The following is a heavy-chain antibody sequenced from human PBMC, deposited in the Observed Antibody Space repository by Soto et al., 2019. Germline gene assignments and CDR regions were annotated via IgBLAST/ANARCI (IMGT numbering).Heavy chain of an antibody. J-gene: IGHJ4*02. CDR1: GFTLSSFS. Sequence: GGSLRLSCAASGFTLSSFSMDWVRQVPGKGLVWVSRSHGDGSSMTYADSVKGRFTMSRDNANNTLYLQMNSLRAEDTAVYYCAGHPDSRSSYWGQGTLVTVSS. CDR2: SHGDGSSM. V-gene: IGHV3-74*03. D-gene: IGHD6-6*01. CDR3: AGHPDSRSSY.